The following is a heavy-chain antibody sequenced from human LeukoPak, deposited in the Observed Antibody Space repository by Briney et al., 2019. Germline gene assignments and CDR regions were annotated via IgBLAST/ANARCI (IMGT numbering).Heavy chain of an antibody. V-gene: IGHV3-11*01. CDR2: ISSSGSTI. CDR3: ARDHDSSSWFFDY. J-gene: IGHJ4*02. CDR1: GFTFSDYC. D-gene: IGHD6-13*01. Sequence: GGSLRLSCAASGFTFSDYCMSWIRQAPGKGLEWVSYISSSGSTIYYADSVKGRFTISRDNAKNSLYLQMNSLRAEDTAVYYCARDHDSSSWFFDYWGQGTLVTVSS.